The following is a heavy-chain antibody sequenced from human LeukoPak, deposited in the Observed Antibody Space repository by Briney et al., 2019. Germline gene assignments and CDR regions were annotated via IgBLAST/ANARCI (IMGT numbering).Heavy chain of an antibody. D-gene: IGHD3-9*01. J-gene: IGHJ4*02. Sequence: PGGSLRLSCAASGFALRNYDIHWVRQTTGKGLEWVAAIDTAGETYYAGSVKGRFTISRDKAKNSLDPQMNSLRAGDTAVYYCARALLYDILSGHFHFDSWGKGSLVTVSS. CDR3: ARALLYDILSGHFHFDS. CDR2: IDTAGET. CDR1: GFALRNYD. V-gene: IGHV3-13*01.